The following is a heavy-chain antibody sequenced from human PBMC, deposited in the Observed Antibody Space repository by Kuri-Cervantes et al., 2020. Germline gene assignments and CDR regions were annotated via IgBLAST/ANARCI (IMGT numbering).Heavy chain of an antibody. CDR3: ARAFQHAFDI. J-gene: IGHJ3*02. V-gene: IGHV1-18*01. CDR1: DYTLTGYG. CDR2: TSPYNGNT. D-gene: IGHD2-2*01. Sequence: ASVKVSCKAFDYTLTGYGISWLRQAPGQGLEWMAWTSPYNGNTLYEQNFKGRVSVTADTSTSTAYMELSSPRSEDTAVYYCARAFQHAFDIWGQGTMVTVSS.